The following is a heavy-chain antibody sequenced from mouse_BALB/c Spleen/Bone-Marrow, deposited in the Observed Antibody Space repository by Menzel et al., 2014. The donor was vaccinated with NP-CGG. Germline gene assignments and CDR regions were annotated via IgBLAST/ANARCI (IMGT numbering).Heavy chain of an antibody. V-gene: IGHV3-2*02. CDR2: ISYSGST. D-gene: IGHD2-1*01. Sequence: EVQGAESGPGLVKPSQSLSLTCTVTGYSITSDSAWNWIRQFPGNKLEWMAYISYSGSTTYNPSLKSRISITRDTSKNQFFLQLNSVTTEDTATYYCARRGYYGTFLFAYWGQGTLVTVSA. CDR3: ARRGYYGTFLFAY. J-gene: IGHJ3*01. CDR1: GYSITSDSA.